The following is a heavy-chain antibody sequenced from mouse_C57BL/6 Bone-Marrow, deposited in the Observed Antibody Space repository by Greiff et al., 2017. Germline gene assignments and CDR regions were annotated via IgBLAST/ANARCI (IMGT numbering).Heavy chain of an antibody. D-gene: IGHD1-1*01. V-gene: IGHV1-69*01. CDR2: IDPYDSYT. Sequence: QVQLQQSGAELVMPGASVKLSCKASGYTFTSYWMHWVKQRPGQGLEWIGEIDPYDSYTNYNQKFKGKSTLTVYKSSSTAYMQLSSLTSEDSAVYYCATEFYYYGSSYWYFDVWGTGTTVTVSS. CDR3: ATEFYYYGSSYWYFDV. J-gene: IGHJ1*03. CDR1: GYTFTSYW.